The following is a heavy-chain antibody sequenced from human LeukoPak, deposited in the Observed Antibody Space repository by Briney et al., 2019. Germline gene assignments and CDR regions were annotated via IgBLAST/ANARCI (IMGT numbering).Heavy chain of an antibody. CDR2: ISGSGDRT. D-gene: IGHD3-10*02. V-gene: IGHV3-23*01. Sequence: GGSLRLSCAASGFTFSSYGMSWVRQAPGEGLEWVSAISGSGDRTYYAGSVKGRFTISRDNSKNSLYLQMNSLRAEDTAVYYCAELGITMIGGVWGKGTTVTISS. CDR1: GFTFSSYG. J-gene: IGHJ6*04. CDR3: AELGITMIGGV.